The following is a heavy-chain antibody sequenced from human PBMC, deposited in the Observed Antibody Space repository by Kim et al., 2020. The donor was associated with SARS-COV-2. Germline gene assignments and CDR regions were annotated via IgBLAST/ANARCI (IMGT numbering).Heavy chain of an antibody. Sequence: GGSLRLSCVVSGFTFDNFAMSWVRHTPGKGLEWVSGIGGRDGRTFYGDSVKGRFIISRDNSRNTLYLQMNSLRGEDTAVYYCVKYSGNWFDRQSEHFHLWGQGTLVTVSS. J-gene: IGHJ1*01. D-gene: IGHD1-26*01. CDR3: VKYSGNWFDRQSEHFHL. V-gene: IGHV3-23*01. CDR1: GFTFDNFA. CDR2: IGGRDGRT.